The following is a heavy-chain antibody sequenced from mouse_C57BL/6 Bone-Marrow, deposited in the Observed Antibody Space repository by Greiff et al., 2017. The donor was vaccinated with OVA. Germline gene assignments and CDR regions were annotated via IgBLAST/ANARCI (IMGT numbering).Heavy chain of an antibody. V-gene: IGHV1-81*01. CDR2: IYPRSGNT. Sequence: VQLQQSGAELARPGASVKLSCKASGYTFTSYGISWVKQRTGQGLEWIGEIYPRSGNTYYNEKFKGKATLTADKSSSTAYMELRSLTSEDSAVYFCARGAYYSNPFDVWGTGTTVTVSS. D-gene: IGHD2-5*01. CDR3: ARGAYYSNPFDV. CDR1: GYTFTSYG. J-gene: IGHJ1*03.